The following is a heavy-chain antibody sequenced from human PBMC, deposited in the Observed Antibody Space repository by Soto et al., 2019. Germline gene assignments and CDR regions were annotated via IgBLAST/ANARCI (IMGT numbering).Heavy chain of an antibody. D-gene: IGHD2-15*01. Sequence: GGSLRLSSAASGITFSTYWMSWVRHAPRKGLEWVASINEDRSAKYYVHSVKGRFTISRDNAKNSLSLQMNSLRAEDTAVYYYAVEGRKSGYCSGGCCGRNDYWGQGALVTVSS. CDR2: INEDRSAK. J-gene: IGHJ4*02. CDR1: GITFSTYW. V-gene: IGHV3-7*01. CDR3: AVEGRKSGYCSGGCCGRNDY.